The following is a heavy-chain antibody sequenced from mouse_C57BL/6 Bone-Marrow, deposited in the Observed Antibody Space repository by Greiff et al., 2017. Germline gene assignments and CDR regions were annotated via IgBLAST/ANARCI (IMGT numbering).Heavy chain of an antibody. J-gene: IGHJ3*01. CDR1: GFTFSSYA. CDR3: ARDWGWYSWFAY. CDR2: ISDGGSFP. Sequence: QLVESGGGLVKPGGSLKLPCAASGFTFSSYAMSWVRQTPEKRLEWVATISDGGSFPYYPDNVKGRFTISRDNAKNNLYLQMSHLKSEDTAMYDVARDWGWYSWFAYWGQGTLVTVSA. V-gene: IGHV5-4*01. D-gene: IGHD2-1*01.